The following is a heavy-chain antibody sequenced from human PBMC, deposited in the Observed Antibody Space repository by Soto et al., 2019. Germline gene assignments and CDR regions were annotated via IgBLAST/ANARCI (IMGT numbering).Heavy chain of an antibody. D-gene: IGHD1-1*01. CDR3: TRGPRYTSTGTGAF. Sequence: QAGGSLRLSCAASGFTFSMYWMHWVRQVPGKGPEWVSRINDDGISTNYADSVKGRFTISRDNAKNTLYLQMNALRVEDTAVYYCTRGPRYTSTGTGAFWGQGTLVTVSS. CDR1: GFTFSMYW. CDR2: INDDGIST. J-gene: IGHJ4*02. V-gene: IGHV3-74*01.